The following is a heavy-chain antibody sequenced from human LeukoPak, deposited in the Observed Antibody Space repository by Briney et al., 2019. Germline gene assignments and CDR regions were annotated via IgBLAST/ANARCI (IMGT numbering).Heavy chain of an antibody. D-gene: IGHD2-15*01. CDR3: ASLPPRCSGGSCYSY. J-gene: IGHJ4*02. CDR1: GYTFTSYY. CDR2: INPSGGST. V-gene: IGHV1-46*01. Sequence: ASVKVSGKASGYTFTSYYMHWVRQAPGQGLEWMGIINPSGGSTSYAQKFQGRVTMTRDMSTSTVYMELSSLRSEDTAVYYCASLPPRCSGGSCYSYWGQGTLVTVSS.